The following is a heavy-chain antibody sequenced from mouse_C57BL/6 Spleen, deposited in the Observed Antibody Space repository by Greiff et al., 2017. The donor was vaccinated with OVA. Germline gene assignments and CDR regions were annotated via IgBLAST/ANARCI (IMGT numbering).Heavy chain of an antibody. J-gene: IGHJ4*01. CDR3: ARGGRWYAMDY. V-gene: IGHV1-55*01. CDR2: IYPGSGST. D-gene: IGHD3-3*01. Sequence: VQLQQSGAELVKPGASVKMSCKASGYTFTSYWITWVKQRPGQGLEWIGDIYPGSGSTNYNEKFKSKATLTVDTSSSTAYMQLSSLTSEDSAVYYCARGGRWYAMDYWGQGTSVTVSS. CDR1: GYTFTSYW.